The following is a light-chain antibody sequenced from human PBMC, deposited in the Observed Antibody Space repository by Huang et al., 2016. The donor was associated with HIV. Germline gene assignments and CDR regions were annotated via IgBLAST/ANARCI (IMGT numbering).Light chain of an antibody. Sequence: EILMTQSPATLSVSPGERATLSCWASQNINTNLAWYQQKPGQAPRLLIYGASTRASGIPVRFRGGGSGTEFTLTISSLQSEDSAVYYCQQYNKWPPFTFGQGTKLEIK. V-gene: IGKV3-15*01. CDR2: GAS. J-gene: IGKJ2*01. CDR3: QQYNKWPPFT. CDR1: QNINTN.